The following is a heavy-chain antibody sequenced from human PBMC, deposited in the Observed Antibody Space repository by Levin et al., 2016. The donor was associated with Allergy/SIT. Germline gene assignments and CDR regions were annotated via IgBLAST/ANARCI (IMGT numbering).Heavy chain of an antibody. CDR2: ISGSGGST. Sequence: GGSLRLSCAASGFTFSSYAMSWVRQAPGKGLEWVSAISGSGGSTYYADSVKGRFTISRDNSKNTLYLQMNSLRAEDTAVYYCAKDPAELVVGWELLLPDYWGQGTLVTVSS. J-gene: IGHJ4*02. D-gene: IGHD1-26*01. CDR3: AKDPAELVVGWELLLPDY. CDR1: GFTFSSYA. V-gene: IGHV3-23*01.